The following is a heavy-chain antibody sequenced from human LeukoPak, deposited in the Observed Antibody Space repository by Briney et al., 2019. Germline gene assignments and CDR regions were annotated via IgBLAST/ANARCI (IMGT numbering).Heavy chain of an antibody. CDR3: ARSRRSERLLWFGELPTLFDY. J-gene: IGHJ4*02. V-gene: IGHV4-59*08. D-gene: IGHD3-10*01. CDR1: GGSISSYY. CDR2: IYYSGST. Sequence: PSETLSLTCTVSGGSISSYYWSWIRQPPGKGLEWIGYIYYSGSTNYNPSLKSRVTISVDTSKNQFSLKLSSVTAADTAVYYCARSRRSERLLWFGELPTLFDYWGQGTLVTVSS.